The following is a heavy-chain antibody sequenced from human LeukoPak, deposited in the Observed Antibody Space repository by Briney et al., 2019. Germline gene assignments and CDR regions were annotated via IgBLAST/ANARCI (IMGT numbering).Heavy chain of an antibody. CDR1: GGSITSIHYY. CDR2: IYYFGST. V-gene: IGHV4-39*01. Sequence: SETLSLTCTVPGGSITSIHYYWGWIRQPPGKGLEWIGNIYYFGSTYYNPSLRSRVTISVDTSKNQFSLKLSSVTAADTALYYCARMTCGGGTCWWFDPWGQGTLVTVSS. J-gene: IGHJ5*02. D-gene: IGHD2-15*01. CDR3: ARMTCGGGTCWWFDP.